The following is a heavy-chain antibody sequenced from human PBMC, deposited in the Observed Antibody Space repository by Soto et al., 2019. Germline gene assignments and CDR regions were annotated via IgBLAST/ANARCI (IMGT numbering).Heavy chain of an antibody. CDR3: AREGGSGWYYYDY. V-gene: IGHV4-34*01. CDR2: INYTGTT. Sequence: PSETLSLTCAVNGGSFSGYSWTWIRQAPGKGLDWIGEINYTGTTNYSPSLKSRVTFSVDTSKNQFSLELRSVSAVDTAVYYCAREGGSGWYYYDYWGHGTLVTVSS. CDR1: GGSFSGYS. J-gene: IGHJ4*01. D-gene: IGHD6-19*01.